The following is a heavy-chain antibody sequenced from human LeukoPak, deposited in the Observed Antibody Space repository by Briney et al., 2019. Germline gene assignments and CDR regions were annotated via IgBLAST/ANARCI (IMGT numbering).Heavy chain of an antibody. CDR3: ARDYPYYYDGMWYCDY. J-gene: IGHJ4*02. Sequence: GGSLRLSCAASGFTFRSYWMSWVRQAPGKGLEWVANIKEEGSEKYFVDSVKGRFTISRDNAKNSLYLQMNSLRAEDTAVYYCARDYPYYYDGMWYCDYWGQGTLVSVSS. D-gene: IGHD3-22*01. V-gene: IGHV3-7*01. CDR2: IKEEGSEK. CDR1: GFTFRSYW.